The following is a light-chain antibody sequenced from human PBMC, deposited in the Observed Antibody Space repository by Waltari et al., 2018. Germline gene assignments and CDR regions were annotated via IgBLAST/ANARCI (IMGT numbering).Light chain of an antibody. J-gene: IGKJ1*01. CDR1: QGISNY. V-gene: IGKV1-9*01. CDR2: AAS. Sequence: IQLTQSPSSLSASVGDRVTTTCPASQGISNYLACYQQKPGKAPKLLIYAASTLQSGVPSRFSGSGSGTDFTLTISSLQPEDFATYYCQQLNSYQWTFGQGTKVEIK. CDR3: QQLNSYQWT.